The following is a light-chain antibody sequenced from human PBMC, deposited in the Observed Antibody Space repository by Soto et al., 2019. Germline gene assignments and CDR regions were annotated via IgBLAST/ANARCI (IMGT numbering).Light chain of an antibody. V-gene: IGKV1-39*01. Sequence: DIQMTKSPSSLSASVGDRVTIPCRASQSISSYLNWYQQKAGKAPNLLIYGAHSLQSGVPSRFSGSGSGTDFTLTISSLQPEDFATYYCQQSYSTPRTFGQGTKVDIK. CDR1: QSISSY. J-gene: IGKJ1*01. CDR2: GAH. CDR3: QQSYSTPRT.